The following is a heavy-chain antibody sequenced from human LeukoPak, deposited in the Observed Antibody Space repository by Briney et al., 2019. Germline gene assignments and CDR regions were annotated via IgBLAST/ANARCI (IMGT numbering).Heavy chain of an antibody. D-gene: IGHD3-22*01. CDR3: ARGMGRVYDSSGYGLYFDY. J-gene: IGHJ4*02. V-gene: IGHV4-59*01. CDR1: GGSISSYY. Sequence: SETLSLICTVSGGSISSYYWSWIRQPPGKGLEWIGYIYYSGSTNYNPSLKSRVTISVDTSKNQFSLKLSSVTAADTAVYYCARGMGRVYDSSGYGLYFDYWGQGTLVTVSS. CDR2: IYYSGST.